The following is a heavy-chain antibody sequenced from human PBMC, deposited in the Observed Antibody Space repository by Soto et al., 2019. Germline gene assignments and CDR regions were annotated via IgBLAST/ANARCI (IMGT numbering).Heavy chain of an antibody. CDR1: GGSIGGVGYS. Sequence: SETLSLTCAVSGGSIGGVGYSWSWIRQPPGGGLEWIGYMYHSGTFLKSPSLKTRLTMSLDMSKNQFSLTLNSMTAADTAVYYCARAQFYSGSGNYNNLMFDAWGQGIQVT. CDR2: MYHSGTF. CDR3: ARAQFYSGSGNYNNLMFDA. J-gene: IGHJ5*02. D-gene: IGHD3-10*01. V-gene: IGHV4-30-2*01.